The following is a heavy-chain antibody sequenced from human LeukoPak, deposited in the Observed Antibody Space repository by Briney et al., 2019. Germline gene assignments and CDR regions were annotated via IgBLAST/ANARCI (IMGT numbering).Heavy chain of an antibody. V-gene: IGHV3-21*01. CDR3: ARSTYYYDSSGQLFPY. J-gene: IGHJ4*02. D-gene: IGHD3-22*01. Sequence: GGSLRLSCAASGFTFSSYSMTWVRQAPGKGLEWVSSISSSSSYIYYADSVKGRFTISRDNAKNSLYLQMNSLRAEDTAVYYCARSTYYYDSSGQLFPYWGQGTLVTVS. CDR1: GFTFSSYS. CDR2: ISSSSSYI.